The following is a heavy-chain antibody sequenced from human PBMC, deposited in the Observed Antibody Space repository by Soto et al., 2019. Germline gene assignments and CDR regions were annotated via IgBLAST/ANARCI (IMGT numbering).Heavy chain of an antibody. D-gene: IGHD5-12*01. V-gene: IGHV4-61*01. CDR2: IYYSGST. CDR1: GGSVSSGSYY. CDR3: ARAIRWLQPSGTCDD. J-gene: IGHJ4*02. Sequence: QVQLQESGPGLVKPSETLSLTCTVSGGSVSSGSYYWRWIRQPPGKGLEWLGYIYYSGSTNYTPSHMSRGTRSVDTSKNQFSLKQSSVTAEDTAVYYGARAIRWLQPSGTCDDWGQVTLVTVAS.